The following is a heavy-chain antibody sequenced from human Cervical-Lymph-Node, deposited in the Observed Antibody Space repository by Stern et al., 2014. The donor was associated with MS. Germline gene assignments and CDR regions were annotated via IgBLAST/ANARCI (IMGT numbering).Heavy chain of an antibody. CDR2: ISWNGGET. Sequence: EVQLEESGGALEKPGRSLRLSCAASGFPFDNYAMNWVRQVPGKGLEWVANISWNGGETDYTESVAGGFTVSIDNRKNSLYLQMNSLRLEDTALYYCAKDGFYVDYHAGMDVWGQGTTVTVSS. J-gene: IGHJ6*02. CDR3: AKDGFYVDYHAGMDV. D-gene: IGHD3-3*01. V-gene: IGHV3-9*01. CDR1: GFPFDNYA.